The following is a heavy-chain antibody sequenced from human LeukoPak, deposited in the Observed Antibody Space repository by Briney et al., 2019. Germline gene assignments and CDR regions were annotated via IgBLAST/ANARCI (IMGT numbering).Heavy chain of an antibody. J-gene: IGHJ4*02. CDR3: ARDSGQWELLLNYFDY. Sequence: ASVKVSCKASGGTFSSYAISWVRQAPGQGLEWMGGIIPIFGTANYAQKFQGRVTITADESTSTAYMELSSLRSEDTAVYYCARDSGQWELLLNYFDYWGQGTLVTVSS. D-gene: IGHD1-26*01. V-gene: IGHV1-69*13. CDR1: GGTFSSYA. CDR2: IIPIFGTA.